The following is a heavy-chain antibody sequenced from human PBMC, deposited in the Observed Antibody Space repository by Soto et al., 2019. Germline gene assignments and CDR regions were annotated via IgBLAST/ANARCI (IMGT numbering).Heavy chain of an antibody. CDR3: AKSGDYDYYYYGMDV. J-gene: IGHJ6*02. Sequence: GGSLRLSCAASGFTFSSYAMGWVRQAPGKGLEWVSAISGSGGSTYYADSVKGRFTISRDNSKNTLYLQMNSLRAEDTAVYYCAKSGDYDYYYYGMDVWGQGTTVTVSS. D-gene: IGHD2-21*02. CDR2: ISGSGGST. V-gene: IGHV3-23*01. CDR1: GFTFSSYA.